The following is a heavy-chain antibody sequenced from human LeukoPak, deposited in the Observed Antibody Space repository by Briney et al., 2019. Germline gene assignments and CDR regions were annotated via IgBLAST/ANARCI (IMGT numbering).Heavy chain of an antibody. D-gene: IGHD3-3*01. CDR3: ARVGVVTDDAFDI. CDR2: INPDGSEK. CDR1: GFTFSSYW. V-gene: IGHV3-7*01. J-gene: IGHJ3*02. Sequence: GGSLRLSCAASGFTFSSYWMSWVRQAPGKGLEWVANINPDGSEKNYGDSVKGRFNISRDNAKNSLFLQMNSLRADDTAVFYCARVGVVTDDAFDIWGQGTLVTVSS.